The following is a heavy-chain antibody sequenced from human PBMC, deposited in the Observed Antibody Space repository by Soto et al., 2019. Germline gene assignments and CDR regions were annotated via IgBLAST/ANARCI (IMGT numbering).Heavy chain of an antibody. CDR1: GFTFSTYW. CDR3: ARDRGYCSGGTCYAVLDY. J-gene: IGHJ4*02. CDR2: IKEDGSEK. Sequence: EVQVVESGGGLVQPGGSLRLSCAASGFTFSTYWMHWVRQAPGKGLEWVATIKEDGSEKHYVDSVKGRFTISRDNAKKSLYLQMNSLRAEDTAVYFCARDRGYCSGGTCYAVLDYWGQGILVTVSS. V-gene: IGHV3-7*01. D-gene: IGHD2-15*01.